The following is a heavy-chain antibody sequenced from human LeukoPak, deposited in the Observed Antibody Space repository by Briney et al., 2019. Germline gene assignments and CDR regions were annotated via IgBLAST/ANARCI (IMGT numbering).Heavy chain of an antibody. J-gene: IGHJ4*02. CDR3: ARDSGSYYNGAFDY. D-gene: IGHD1-26*01. CDR1: GGSISSSNW. V-gene: IGHV4-4*02. CDR2: IYHSGST. Sequence: SGTLSLTCAVSGGSISSSNWWSWVRQPPGKGLEWIGEIYHSGSTNYNPSPKSRVTISVDKSKNQFSLKLSSVTAADTAVYYCARDSGSYYNGAFDYWGQGTLVTVSS.